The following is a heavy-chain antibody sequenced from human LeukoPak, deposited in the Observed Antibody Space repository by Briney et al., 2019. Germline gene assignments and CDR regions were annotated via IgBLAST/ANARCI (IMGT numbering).Heavy chain of an antibody. Sequence: GASVKVSCKASGYTFTSYDINWVRQATGEGLEWMGWMNPNSGNTGYAQKFQGRVTITRNTSISTAYMELSRLRSDDTAVYYCARDRSATYSSGWSSWFDPWGQGTLVTVSS. CDR2: MNPNSGNT. J-gene: IGHJ5*02. CDR3: ARDRSATYSSGWSSWFDP. V-gene: IGHV1-8*01. CDR1: GYTFTSYD. D-gene: IGHD6-19*01.